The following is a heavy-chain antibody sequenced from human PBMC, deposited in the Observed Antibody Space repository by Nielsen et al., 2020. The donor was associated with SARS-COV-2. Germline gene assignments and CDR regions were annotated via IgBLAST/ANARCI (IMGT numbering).Heavy chain of an antibody. J-gene: IGHJ4*02. CDR1: GYSFSSIS. Sequence: ASVKVSCKASGYSFSSISINWVRQVPGQGLEWMGWISTRTGNPTYAQGFTGRFVLSLDTSVSTAYLEITSLRGEDTAVYYCATEPAVAGQGRLDYWGQGSLVTVST. V-gene: IGHV7-4-1*02. CDR2: ISTRTGNP. D-gene: IGHD6-19*01. CDR3: ATEPAVAGQGRLDY.